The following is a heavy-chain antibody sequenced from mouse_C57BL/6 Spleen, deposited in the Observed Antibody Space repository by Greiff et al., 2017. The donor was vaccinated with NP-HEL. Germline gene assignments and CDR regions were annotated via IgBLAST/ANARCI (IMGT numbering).Heavy chain of an antibody. V-gene: IGHV1-18*01. CDR1: GYTFTDYN. CDR2: INPNNGGT. J-gene: IGHJ1*03. Sequence: VHVKQSGPELVKPGASVKIPCKASGYTFTDYNMDWVKQSHGKSLEWIGDINPNNGGTIYNQKFKGKATLTVDKSSSTAYMELRSLTSEDTAVYYCARDGSSPWYFDVWGTGTTVTVSS. D-gene: IGHD1-1*01. CDR3: ARDGSSPWYFDV.